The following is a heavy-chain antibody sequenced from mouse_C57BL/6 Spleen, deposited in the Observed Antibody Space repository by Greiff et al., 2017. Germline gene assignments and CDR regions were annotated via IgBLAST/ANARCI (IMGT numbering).Heavy chain of an antibody. D-gene: IGHD2-4*01. Sequence: QVHVKQPGAELVKPGASVKLSCKASGYTFTSYWMHWVKQRPGRGLEWIGRIDPNSGGTKYNEKFKSKATLTVDKPSSTAYMQLSSLTSEDSAVYYCAREDYDYDRFAYWGQGTLVTVSA. CDR1: GYTFTSYW. J-gene: IGHJ3*01. V-gene: IGHV1-72*01. CDR2: IDPNSGGT. CDR3: AREDYDYDRFAY.